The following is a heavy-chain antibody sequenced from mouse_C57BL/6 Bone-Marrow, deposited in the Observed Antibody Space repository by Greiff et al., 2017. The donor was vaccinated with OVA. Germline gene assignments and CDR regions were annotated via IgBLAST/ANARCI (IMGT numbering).Heavy chain of an antibody. D-gene: IGHD1-1*01. J-gene: IGHJ4*01. CDR1: GYTFTSYG. CDR3: ARATVVATKRAMDY. Sequence: QVQLQQSGAELARPGASVKLSCKASGYTFTSYGISWVKQRTGQGLEWIGEIYPRSGNTYYNEKFKGKATLTADKSSSTAYMELRSLTSEDSAVYFCARATVVATKRAMDYWGQGTSVTVSS. CDR2: IYPRSGNT. V-gene: IGHV1-81*01.